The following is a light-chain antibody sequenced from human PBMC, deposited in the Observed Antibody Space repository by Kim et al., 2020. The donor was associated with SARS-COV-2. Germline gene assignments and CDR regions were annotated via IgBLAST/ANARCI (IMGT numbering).Light chain of an antibody. CDR1: NIGSKS. CDR3: QVWDSSSDHRV. Sequence: PGKTARITGGENNIGSKSVHGYQQKPGQAPVLVIYYDSDRPSGIPERFSGSNSGNTATLTISRVEAGDEADYYCQVWDSSSDHRVFGGGTQLTVL. J-gene: IGLJ3*02. V-gene: IGLV3-21*04. CDR2: YDS.